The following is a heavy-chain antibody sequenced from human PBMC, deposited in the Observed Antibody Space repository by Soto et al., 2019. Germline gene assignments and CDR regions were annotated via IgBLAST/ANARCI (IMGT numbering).Heavy chain of an antibody. V-gene: IGHV1-69*06. D-gene: IGHD6-19*01. CDR3: ARSRGAVASNDYYGMDV. Sequence: SVKVSCKASGGTFSSYAISWVRQAPGQGLEWMGGIIPIFGTANYAQKFQGRVTITADKSTSTAYMELSSLRSEDTAVYYCARSRGAVASNDYYGMDVWGQGTTVTVPS. J-gene: IGHJ6*02. CDR2: IIPIFGTA. CDR1: GGTFSSYA.